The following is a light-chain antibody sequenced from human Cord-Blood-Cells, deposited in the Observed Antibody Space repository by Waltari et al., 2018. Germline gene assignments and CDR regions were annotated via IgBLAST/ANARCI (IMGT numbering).Light chain of an antibody. CDR3: SSYTSSSTLV. CDR1: SSDVGGYNY. V-gene: IGLV2-14*01. CDR2: EGS. Sequence: QSALTQPASVSGSPGQSITTPCTGTSSDVGGYNYVSWYQQHPGKAPKLMFYEGSNRPSWVSNRFSGSKSGNTASLTISGLQAEDEADYYCSSYTSSSTLVFGGGTKLTVL. J-gene: IGLJ3*02.